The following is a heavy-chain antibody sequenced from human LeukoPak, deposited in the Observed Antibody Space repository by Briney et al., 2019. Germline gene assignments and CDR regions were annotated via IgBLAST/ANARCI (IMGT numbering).Heavy chain of an antibody. J-gene: IGHJ4*02. CDR3: ARMFGWYSDSSTYSRAFDY. CDR2: FDPEDGET. D-gene: IGHD3-22*01. V-gene: IGHV1-24*01. Sequence: ASVKVSCKVSGYTLTELSMHWVRQAPGKGLEWMGGFDPEDGETIYAQKFQGRVTMTEDTSTDTAYMELSSLRSEDTAVYYCARMFGWYSDSSTYSRAFDYWGQGTLVTVSS. CDR1: GYTLTELS.